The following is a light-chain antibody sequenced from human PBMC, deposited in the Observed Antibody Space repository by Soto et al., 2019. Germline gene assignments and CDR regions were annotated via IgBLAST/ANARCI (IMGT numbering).Light chain of an antibody. CDR3: FSYRSSTTNV. CDR2: EVN. V-gene: IGLV2-14*01. J-gene: IGLJ1*01. CDR1: NSDIGGYNF. Sequence: QSALTPPASVSGSPGQSITISCAGSNSDIGGYNFVSWYQQHPGKAPKIIIFEVNKRPSGISNRFSGSKSGNTASLTISGLQAEDEADYYCFSYRSSTTNVFGSGTKLTVL.